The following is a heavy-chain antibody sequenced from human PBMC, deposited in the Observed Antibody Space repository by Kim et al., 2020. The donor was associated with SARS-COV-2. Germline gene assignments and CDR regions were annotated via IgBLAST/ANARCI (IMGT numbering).Heavy chain of an antibody. CDR2: ISYDGSNK. Sequence: GGSLRLSCAASGFTFSSYGMHWVRQAPGKGLEWVAVISYDGSNKYYADSVKGRFTISRDNSKNTLYLQMNSLRAEDTAVYYCAKDFEAPDPYYYYGMDVWGQGTTVTVSS. J-gene: IGHJ6*02. CDR3: AKDFEAPDPYYYYGMDV. V-gene: IGHV3-30*18. CDR1: GFTFSSYG.